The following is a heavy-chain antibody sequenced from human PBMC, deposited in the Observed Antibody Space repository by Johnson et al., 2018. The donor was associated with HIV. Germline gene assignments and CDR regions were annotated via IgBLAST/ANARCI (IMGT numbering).Heavy chain of an antibody. CDR3: ATYNFWSSYAFDI. D-gene: IGHD3-3*01. CDR1: GFTFDDYA. V-gene: IGHV3-66*01. J-gene: IGHJ3*02. Sequence: VQLVESGGGLVQPGRSLRLSCAASGFTFDDYAMHWVRQAPGKGLEWVSVIYSRGGSYYVDSVRGRFTISRDNSKRKLYLQMDRLTAEDTAVYYCATYNFWSSYAFDIWGQGTTVTVAS. CDR2: IYSRGGS.